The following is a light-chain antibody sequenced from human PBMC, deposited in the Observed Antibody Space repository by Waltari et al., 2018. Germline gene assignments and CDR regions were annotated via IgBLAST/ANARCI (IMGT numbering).Light chain of an antibody. CDR2: NVD. J-gene: IGLJ1*01. CDR3: ASYTSVDSYV. Sequence: QSALTQPPSVSGSPGQSVTFSCTGTNTDIGAYNRVSWYQQPPGTAPRLIISNVDHRPPGVPDRFSGSKSDTTASLTISGLQPEDEADYYCASYTSVDSYVFGSGTKVTVL. V-gene: IGLV2-18*02. CDR1: NTDIGAYNR.